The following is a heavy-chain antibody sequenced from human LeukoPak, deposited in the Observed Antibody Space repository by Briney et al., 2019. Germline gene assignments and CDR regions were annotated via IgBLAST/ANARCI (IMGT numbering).Heavy chain of an antibody. CDR1: GGFFSGYY. J-gene: IGHJ6*02. V-gene: IGHV4-34*01. CDR2: INHSGST. Sequence: SETLSLTCAVYGGFFSGYYWSWIRQPPGKGLEWIGEINHSGSTNYNPSLKSRVTISVDTSKIQFSLKLSSVTAADTAVYYCARAQADSSSGPDAMDVWGQGTTVTVSS. D-gene: IGHD6-6*01. CDR3: ARAQADSSSGPDAMDV.